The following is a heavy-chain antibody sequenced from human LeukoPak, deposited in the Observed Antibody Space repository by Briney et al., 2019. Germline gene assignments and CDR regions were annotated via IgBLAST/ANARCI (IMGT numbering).Heavy chain of an antibody. Sequence: GESLKISCECSGYRFSDYWIGWVRQKPGKGLEWMGIIYADDSQTRYSPSFQGQVTMSADKSISTVYLQWASLRASDSSLYYCARYNGPSLHTNRFDPWGQGTLVTVSS. CDR1: GYRFSDYW. J-gene: IGHJ5*02. CDR2: IYADDSQT. V-gene: IGHV5-51*01. CDR3: ARYNGPSLHTNRFDP. D-gene: IGHD3-10*01.